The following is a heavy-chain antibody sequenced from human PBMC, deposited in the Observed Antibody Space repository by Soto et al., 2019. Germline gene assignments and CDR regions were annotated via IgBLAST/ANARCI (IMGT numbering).Heavy chain of an antibody. CDR1: GFTVSSNF. CDR2: IYSGGST. J-gene: IGHJ4*01. Sequence: GGSLRLSCAVSGFTVSSNFMSWVRQAPGKGLEWVSVIYSGGSTYYADSVKGRFTISRDNSKNTLYLQMNSLRAEDTAVYYCSTFPIVAAYTDYWGHGTLVTVSS. V-gene: IGHV3-66*01. CDR3: STFPIVAAYTDY. D-gene: IGHD6-13*01.